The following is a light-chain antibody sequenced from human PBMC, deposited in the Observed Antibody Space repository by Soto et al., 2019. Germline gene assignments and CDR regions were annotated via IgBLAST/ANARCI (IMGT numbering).Light chain of an antibody. V-gene: IGKV1-9*01. Sequence: DIQLTQSPSFLSASVGARVTIPSRASQGISTFLAWYKQHPGTAPKRLSYDASNLQSGVPSRFRGSGSGTEFTLTISSLQPEDFETYYCQQVNNYPLTFGGGTKVDIK. J-gene: IGKJ4*01. CDR1: QGISTF. CDR3: QQVNNYPLT. CDR2: DAS.